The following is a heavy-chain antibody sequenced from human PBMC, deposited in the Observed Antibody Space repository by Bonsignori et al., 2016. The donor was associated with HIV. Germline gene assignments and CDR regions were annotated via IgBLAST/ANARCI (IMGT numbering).Heavy chain of an antibody. CDR3: ARKRGGWGHADY. Sequence: ASVKVSCKASEYTFSGYYIHWVRQAPGRALEWMGYIYADNGGTNYAQNFQGRVTMTRDTSINTVYMELHSLGSDDTAIYYCARKRGGWGHADYWGQGTLVTVSS. CDR2: IYADNGGT. D-gene: IGHD3-16*01. V-gene: IGHV1-2*02. J-gene: IGHJ4*02. CDR1: EYTFSGYY.